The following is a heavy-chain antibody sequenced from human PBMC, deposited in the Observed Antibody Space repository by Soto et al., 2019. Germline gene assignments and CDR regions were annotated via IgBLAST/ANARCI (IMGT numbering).Heavy chain of an antibody. CDR2: IIPILGIA. D-gene: IGHD3-16*01. CDR1: GGTFSSYT. Sequence: QVQLVHSGAEVKKPGSSVKVSCKASGGTFSSYTISWVRQAPGQGLEWMGRIIPILGIANYAQKFQGRVTITADKSTSTAYMELSSLRSEDTAVYYCARSWGAGGTFDYWGQGTLVTVSS. J-gene: IGHJ4*02. CDR3: ARSWGAGGTFDY. V-gene: IGHV1-69*02.